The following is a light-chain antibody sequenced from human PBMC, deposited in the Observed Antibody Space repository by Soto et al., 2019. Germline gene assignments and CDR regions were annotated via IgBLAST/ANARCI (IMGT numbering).Light chain of an antibody. Sequence: QSVLTQPASVSGSPGQSITLSCTGTSSDVGGYNYASWYQQHPGKAPKLMIYDVSNRPSGVSNRFSGSKSGNTASLTISGLQAEDEADYYCSSYTSSSPLVFGTGTKVTVL. V-gene: IGLV2-14*01. J-gene: IGLJ1*01. CDR3: SSYTSSSPLV. CDR1: SSDVGGYNY. CDR2: DVS.